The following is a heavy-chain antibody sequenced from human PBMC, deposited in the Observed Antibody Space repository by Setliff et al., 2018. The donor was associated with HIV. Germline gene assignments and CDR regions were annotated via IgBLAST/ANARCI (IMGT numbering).Heavy chain of an antibody. V-gene: IGHV3-7*03. Sequence: GGSLRLSCAASGFTFSSHWMSWVRQAPGKGLGWVANIKQDESEEWYADSVKGRFTISRDNTKNSLYLQINSLSAEDTAVYYCAREAYRLPWIDNWGQGTLVTVSS. D-gene: IGHD1-1*01. CDR3: AREAYRLPWIDN. CDR1: GFTFSSHW. CDR2: IKQDESEE. J-gene: IGHJ4*02.